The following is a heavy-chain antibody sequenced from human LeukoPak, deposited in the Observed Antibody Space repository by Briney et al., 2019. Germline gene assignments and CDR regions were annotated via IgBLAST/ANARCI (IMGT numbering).Heavy chain of an antibody. V-gene: IGHV4-59*08. CDR2: IYYSGST. CDR1: GGSISSYY. J-gene: IGHJ4*02. D-gene: IGHD2-21*02. Sequence: SETLSLTCTVSGGSISSYYWSWIRQPPGKGLEWIGYIYYSGSTNYNPSLKSRVATSVDTSKNQFSLKLTSVTAADTAVYYCAGHKQAVVATGRLDNWGQGTLVTVSS. CDR3: AGHKQAVVATGRLDN.